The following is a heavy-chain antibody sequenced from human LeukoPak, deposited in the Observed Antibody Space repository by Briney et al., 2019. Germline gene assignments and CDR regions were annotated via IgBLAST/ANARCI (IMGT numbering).Heavy chain of an antibody. CDR3: ARDHCTSSGCYEYYYYGMDV. D-gene: IGHD2-2*01. J-gene: IGHJ6*02. CDR1: GYTFTDNY. V-gene: IGHV1-2*02. CDR2: INPNSGGT. Sequence: GASVKVSCKASGYTFTDNYIQWVRQAPGQGVEWRGGINPNSGGTNSAQKFQGRVTMTRDTSVSTAYMELSRLRSDDTAVYYCARDHCTSSGCYEYYYYGMDVWGQGTTVTVSS.